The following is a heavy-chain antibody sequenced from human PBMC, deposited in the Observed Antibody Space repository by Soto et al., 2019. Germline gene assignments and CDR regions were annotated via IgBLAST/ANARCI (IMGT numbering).Heavy chain of an antibody. V-gene: IGHV1-46*03. D-gene: IGHD5-18*01. CDR2: INPSGGST. CDR3: ARDMIQLWLRVSYYYYYGMDV. Sequence: ASVKVSCKASGYTFTSYYMHWVRQAPGQGLEWMGIINPSGGSTSYEQKFQGRVTMTRDTSTSTVYMELSSLRSEDTAVYYCARDMIQLWLRVSYYYYYGMDVWGQGTTVTVSS. CDR1: GYTFTSYY. J-gene: IGHJ6*02.